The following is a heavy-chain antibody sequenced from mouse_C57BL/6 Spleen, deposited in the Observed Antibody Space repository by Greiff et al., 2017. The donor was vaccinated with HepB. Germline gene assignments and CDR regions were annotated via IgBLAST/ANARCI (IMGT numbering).Heavy chain of an antibody. Sequence: EVKLMESGPGLVKPSQSLSLTCSVTGYSITSGYYWTWIRQFPGNKLEWMGYISYDGSNNYNPSLKNRITITRDTSKNQLFLKLNYVTTEDTATYYCANYYGSRGGYFDVWGTGTTVTVSS. CDR1: GYSITSGYY. V-gene: IGHV3-6*01. J-gene: IGHJ1*03. D-gene: IGHD1-1*01. CDR2: ISYDGSN. CDR3: ANYYGSRGGYFDV.